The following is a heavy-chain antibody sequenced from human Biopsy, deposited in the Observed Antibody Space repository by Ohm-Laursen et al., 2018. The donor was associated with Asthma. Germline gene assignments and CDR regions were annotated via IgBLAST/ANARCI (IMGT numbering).Heavy chain of an antibody. V-gene: IGHV1-24*01. CDR1: GYSLTDLS. Sequence: ASVKVSCKISGYSLTDLSTHWVRQAPGQGLEWLGGNDPEVGGTVNARRFQGRVTMTEDTSTDTAYMELSSLSSDDTAVYYCASDFPKDYVRCNFQFWGQGTLVTVSS. CDR3: ASDFPKDYVRCNFQF. J-gene: IGHJ4*02. D-gene: IGHD4-17*01. CDR2: NDPEVGGT.